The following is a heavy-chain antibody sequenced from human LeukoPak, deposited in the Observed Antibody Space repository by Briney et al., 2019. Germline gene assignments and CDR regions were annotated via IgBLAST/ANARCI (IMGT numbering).Heavy chain of an antibody. J-gene: IGHJ4*02. V-gene: IGHV3-30*02. CDR2: IRYDGSNK. CDR3: ARVGKYSYAVDY. D-gene: IGHD5-18*01. CDR1: GLTFSSYG. Sequence: GGSLRLSCAASGLTFSSYGMHWVRQAPGKGLEWVAFIRYDGSNKYYADSVKGRFTISRDNSKNTLYLQMNSLRAEDTAVYYCARVGKYSYAVDYWGQGTLVTVSS.